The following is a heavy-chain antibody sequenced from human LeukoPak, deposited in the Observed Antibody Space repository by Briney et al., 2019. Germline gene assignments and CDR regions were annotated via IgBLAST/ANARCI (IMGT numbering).Heavy chain of an antibody. Sequence: SETLSLTCTVSGGSISSSSYYWGWIRQPPGKGLEWIGSIYYSGSTYYNPSLMSRVTISVDTSKNQFSLKLSSVTAADTAVYYCARHGYGVDYWGQGTLVTVSS. J-gene: IGHJ4*02. V-gene: IGHV4-39*01. CDR2: IYYSGST. D-gene: IGHD6-13*01. CDR1: GGSISSSSYY. CDR3: ARHGYGVDY.